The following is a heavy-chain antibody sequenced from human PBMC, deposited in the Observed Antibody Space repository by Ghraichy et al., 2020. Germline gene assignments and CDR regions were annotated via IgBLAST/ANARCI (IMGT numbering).Heavy chain of an antibody. CDR1: GGTFSSYG. CDR3: ARDSVDVGVTASKYYYYGMDV. Sequence: SVKVSCKASGGTFSSYGFSWVRQAPGQGLEWMGGIIPMFGTPNYAQKFQGRVTITADKSTSTAYMELRSLRSEDTAVYYCARDSVDVGVTASKYYYYGMDVWGQGTTVTVSS. V-gene: IGHV1-69*06. CDR2: IIPMFGTP. J-gene: IGHJ6*02. D-gene: IGHD2-21*02.